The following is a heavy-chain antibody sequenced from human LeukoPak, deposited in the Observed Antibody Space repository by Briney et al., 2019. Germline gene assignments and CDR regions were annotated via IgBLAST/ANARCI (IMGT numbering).Heavy chain of an antibody. V-gene: IGHV1-2*02. D-gene: IGHD6-19*01. Sequence: GASVKVSCKASGYTFTGYYMHWVRQAPGQGLEWMGWINPSSGGTNYAQKFQGRVTMTRDTSISTAYMELSRLRSDDTAVYYCARGMQWLDLDYWGQGTLVTVSS. CDR1: GYTFTGYY. J-gene: IGHJ4*02. CDR3: ARGMQWLDLDY. CDR2: INPSSGGT.